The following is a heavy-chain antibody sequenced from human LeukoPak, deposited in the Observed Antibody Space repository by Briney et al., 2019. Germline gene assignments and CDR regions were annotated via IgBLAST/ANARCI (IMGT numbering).Heavy chain of an antibody. CDR3: ARLTTFITMVRGEGYYYYMDV. V-gene: IGHV4-39*01. Sequence: SETLSLTCTVSGGSISSSSYYWGWIRQPPGKGLEWIGSIYYSGSTYYNPSLKSRVTISVDTSKNQFSLKLSSVTAADTAVYYCARLTTFITMVRGEGYYYYMDVWGKGTTVTISS. CDR2: IYYSGST. D-gene: IGHD3-10*01. CDR1: GGSISSSSYY. J-gene: IGHJ6*03.